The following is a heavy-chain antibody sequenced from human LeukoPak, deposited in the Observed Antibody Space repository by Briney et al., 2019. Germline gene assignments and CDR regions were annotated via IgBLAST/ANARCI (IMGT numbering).Heavy chain of an antibody. CDR1: GTSISDYS. V-gene: IGHV4-59*13. Sequence: SETLSLTCSVSGTSISDYSWSWIRQPPGKGLEWMGHVFYNGSANYNPSLKSRVTISTDTSKNQFSLQLTSLTAADTAVYYCARAGGVKTAALDLDRWGQGTLVTVSS. CDR2: VFYNGSA. CDR3: ARAGGVKTAALDLDR. J-gene: IGHJ5*02. D-gene: IGHD6-25*01.